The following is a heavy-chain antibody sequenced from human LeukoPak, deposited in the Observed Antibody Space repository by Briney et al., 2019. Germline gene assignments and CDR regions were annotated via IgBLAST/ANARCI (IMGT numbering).Heavy chain of an antibody. Sequence: GGSLRLSCAASGFTFSSYGMRWVRQAPGNGLEWVAVIWYDGSNKYYADSVKGRFTISRDNSKNTLYLQMNSLRAEDTAVYYCARGLDGSSWYGALDYWGQGTLVTVSS. CDR1: GFTFSSYG. CDR2: IWYDGSNK. D-gene: IGHD6-13*01. V-gene: IGHV3-33*01. CDR3: ARGLDGSSWYGALDY. J-gene: IGHJ4*02.